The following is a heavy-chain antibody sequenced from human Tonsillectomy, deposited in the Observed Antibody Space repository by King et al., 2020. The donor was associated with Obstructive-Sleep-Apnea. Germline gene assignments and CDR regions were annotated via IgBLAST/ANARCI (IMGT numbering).Heavy chain of an antibody. D-gene: IGHD6-19*01. CDR2: SSGSVGVT. CDR1: GFTFSSYA. J-gene: IGHJ4*02. Sequence: VQLVESGGGLVQPGGSLRLSCAASGFTFSSYAMSWVRQAPGKGLEWVSGSSGSVGVTFYADSVKGRFTISRDNSKNTLYLQMNSLRAEDTAVYYCAKDWAVAGTRYFDYWGQGTLVTVSS. V-gene: IGHV3-23*04. CDR3: AKDWAVAGTRYFDY.